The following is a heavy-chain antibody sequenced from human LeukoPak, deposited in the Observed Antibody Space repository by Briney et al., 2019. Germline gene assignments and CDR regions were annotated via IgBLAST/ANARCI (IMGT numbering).Heavy chain of an antibody. J-gene: IGHJ6*02. D-gene: IGHD2-21*01. CDR2: IYYSGST. CDR3: ARQSVDRYYYYGMDV. V-gene: IGHV4-59*01. CDR1: GDSISSYY. Sequence: SETLSLTCTVSGDSISSYYWSWIRQPPGKGLEWIGYIYYSGSTHYNPSLKSRVTMSVDTSKNQFSLKRSSVTAADTAVYYCARQSVDRYYYYGMDVWGQGTTVTVSS.